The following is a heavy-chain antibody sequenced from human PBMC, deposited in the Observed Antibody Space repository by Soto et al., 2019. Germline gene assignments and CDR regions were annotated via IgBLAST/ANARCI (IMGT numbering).Heavy chain of an antibody. D-gene: IGHD4-17*01. CDR2: IYYSGST. J-gene: IGHJ6*02. CDR1: GGSISSGGYY. Sequence: QVQLQESGPGLVKPSQTLSLTCTVSGGSISSGGYYWSWIRQHPGKGLEWIGYIYYSGSTYYNPSLKSRVTISVDTSKNQFSLKVSPVTAADTAVHYCARQKGGDFVYYCGMDVWGRGTTVTVSS. V-gene: IGHV4-31*03. CDR3: ARQKGGDFVYYCGMDV.